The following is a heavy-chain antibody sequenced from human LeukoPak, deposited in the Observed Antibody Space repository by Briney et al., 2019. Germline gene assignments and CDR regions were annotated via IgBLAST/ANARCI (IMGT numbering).Heavy chain of an antibody. J-gene: IGHJ4*02. D-gene: IGHD6-13*01. CDR3: ARGIADPYSFDS. V-gene: IGHV4-59*01. CDR1: GGSMNSYY. Sequence: SETLSLTCTVSGGSMNSYYWSWIRQPPGKGLEWIGHIFHSGNTNDNPSLKSRVTISVDPSKNQFSLRLRSVTAADTAVYYCARGIADPYSFDSWGQGTLVTVSS. CDR2: IFHSGNT.